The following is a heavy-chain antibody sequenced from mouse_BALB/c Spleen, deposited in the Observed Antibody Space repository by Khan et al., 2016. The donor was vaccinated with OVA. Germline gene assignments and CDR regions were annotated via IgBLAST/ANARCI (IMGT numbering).Heavy chain of an antibody. D-gene: IGHD2-2*01. CDR3: AIIYYGYDWVTY. V-gene: IGHV2-3*01. J-gene: IGHJ3*01. CDR1: GLSLTNYG. Sequence: QVQLKESGPGLVAPSQSLSITCTVSGLSLTNYGVSWVRQPPGKGLEWLGVIWGDGNTNYHSALISRLSISKDDSKSQVFLKLNSLQTDDKATYYCAIIYYGYDWVTYWGQGTLVSVSA. CDR2: IWGDGNT.